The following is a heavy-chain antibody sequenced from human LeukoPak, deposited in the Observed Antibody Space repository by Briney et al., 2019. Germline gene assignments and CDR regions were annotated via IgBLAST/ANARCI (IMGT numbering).Heavy chain of an antibody. Sequence: SETLSLTCAVYGGSFSGYYWSWIRQPPGKRLEWIGEINHSGSTNYNPSLKSRVTISVDTSKNQFSLKLSSVTAADTAVYYCARGLRYYGSGSYYNGFGYYYYGMDVWGQGTTVTVSS. CDR3: ARGLRYYGSGSYYNGFGYYYYGMDV. D-gene: IGHD3-10*01. J-gene: IGHJ6*02. CDR2: INHSGST. CDR1: GGSFSGYY. V-gene: IGHV4-34*01.